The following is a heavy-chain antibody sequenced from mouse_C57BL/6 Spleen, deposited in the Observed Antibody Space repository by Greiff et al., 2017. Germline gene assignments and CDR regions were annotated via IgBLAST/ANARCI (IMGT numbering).Heavy chain of an antibody. CDR3: ASEKASTGTDE. CDR2: ISYDGSN. Sequence: EVQLQESGPGLVKPSQSLSLTCSVTGYSITSGYYWNWIRQFPGNKLEWMGYISYDGSNNYNPSLKNRISITRDTSKNQFFLKLNSVTTEDTATYYCASEKASTGTDEWGKGTTLTVSS. CDR1: GYSITSGYY. D-gene: IGHD4-1*02. V-gene: IGHV3-6*01. J-gene: IGHJ2*01.